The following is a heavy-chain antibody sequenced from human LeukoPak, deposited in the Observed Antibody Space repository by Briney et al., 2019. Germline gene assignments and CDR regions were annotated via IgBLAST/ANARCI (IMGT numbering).Heavy chain of an antibody. J-gene: IGHJ3*01. V-gene: IGHV3-30*18. CDR3: AKPRDIDSWAFDV. Sequence: PGRSLRLSCAASGFTSSNYAMHWVRQAPGKGLEWVAAISYDGRNKYYADSVKGQFTISRDNSKNTLNLQMNSLRTEDTAVFYCAKPRDIDSWAFDVWGQGTMVTVSS. D-gene: IGHD2-15*01. CDR2: ISYDGRNK. CDR1: GFTSSNYA.